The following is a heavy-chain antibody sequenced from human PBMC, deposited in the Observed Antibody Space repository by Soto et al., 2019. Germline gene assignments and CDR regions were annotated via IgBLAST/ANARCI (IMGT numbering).Heavy chain of an antibody. CDR2: IYSGGST. V-gene: IGHV3-53*02. CDR1: GFTVSSNY. Sequence: VQLVETGGGLIQPGGSLRLSCAASGFTVSSNYMSWVRQAPGKGLEWVSVIYSGGSTYYADSVKGRFTISRDNSKNTLYLQMNSLRAEDTAVYYCARDRAGSYGDYWGQGTLVTVSS. J-gene: IGHJ4*02. CDR3: ARDRAGSYGDY. D-gene: IGHD3-10*01.